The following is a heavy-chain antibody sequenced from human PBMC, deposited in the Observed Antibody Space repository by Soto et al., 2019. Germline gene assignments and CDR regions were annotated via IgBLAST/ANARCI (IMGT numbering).Heavy chain of an antibody. Sequence: ASVKVSCKACGYTCTGYYMHSLRQAPGQRLEWVGWINPNSGGTNYAQKFQGWVTMTSDTSISTAYMELSRLSSDDTAVYYCARVILVVGIGAFDIWGQGTMVAVSS. D-gene: IGHD3-22*01. CDR2: INPNSGGT. J-gene: IGHJ3*02. CDR1: GYTCTGYY. V-gene: IGHV1-2*04. CDR3: ARVILVVGIGAFDI.